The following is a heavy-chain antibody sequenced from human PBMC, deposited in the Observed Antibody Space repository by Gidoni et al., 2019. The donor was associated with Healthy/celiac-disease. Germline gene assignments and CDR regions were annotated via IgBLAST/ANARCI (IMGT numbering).Heavy chain of an antibody. CDR3: ARSEWRAGYGVDY. Sequence: QLVESGGGGAQPGGTLRISGAASGLTFSCFGLHWVSQAPGKGLKWVAGIWYDGSNKVYADAGKGRFTTSRVKSKITLNLQLNSLRVEDTAGCYWARSEWRAGYGVDYWGQGTLVTVSS. D-gene: IGHD3-3*01. CDR1: GLTFSCFG. J-gene: IGHJ4*02. V-gene: IGHV3-33*01. CDR2: IWYDGSNK.